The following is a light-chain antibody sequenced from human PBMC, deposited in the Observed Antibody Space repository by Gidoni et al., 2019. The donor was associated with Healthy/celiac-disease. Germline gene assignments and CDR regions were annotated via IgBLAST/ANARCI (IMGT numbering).Light chain of an antibody. CDR3: QRRSNWLT. CDR2: DAS. V-gene: IGKV3-11*01. J-gene: IGKJ4*01. CDR1: QSVSSY. Sequence: EIVLTQSPATLSLSPGERATLSCRASQSVSSYLAWYQQKPGQAPRLLIFDASNRATGIPARFSGSGSGTDFPLPISSLEPEDFAVYYCQRRSNWLTFGGGTKVEIK.